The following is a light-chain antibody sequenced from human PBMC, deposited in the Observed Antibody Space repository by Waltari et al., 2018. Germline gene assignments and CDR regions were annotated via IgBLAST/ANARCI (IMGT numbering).Light chain of an antibody. V-gene: IGKV3-20*01. J-gene: IGKJ3*01. CDR3: QQYGSSYT. CDR1: QSVSSNY. Sequence: ELVLTQSPGTLSLSPGERATLSCRASQSVSSNYLAWYQQKPGQAPRLLIYDASSRATGIPDRFSGSGSGTDFTLTISRLEPEDFAVYFCQQYGSSYTFGPGTKVHIK. CDR2: DAS.